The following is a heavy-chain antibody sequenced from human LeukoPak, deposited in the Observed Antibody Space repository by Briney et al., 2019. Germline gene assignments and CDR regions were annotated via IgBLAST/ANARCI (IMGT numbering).Heavy chain of an antibody. CDR1: GYTFTSYY. CDR3: ATRSRTFSWLGELLIY. D-gene: IGHD3-10*01. V-gene: IGHV1-46*01. Sequence: GASVKVSCKASGYTFTSYYMHWVRQAPGQGLEWMGIINPSGGSTSYAQKFQGRVTMTEDTSTDTAYMELSSLRSEDTAVYYCATRSRTFSWLGELLIYWGQGTLVTVSS. CDR2: INPSGGST. J-gene: IGHJ4*02.